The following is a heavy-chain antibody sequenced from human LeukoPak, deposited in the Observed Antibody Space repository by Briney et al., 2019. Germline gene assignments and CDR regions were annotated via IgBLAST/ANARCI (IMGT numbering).Heavy chain of an antibody. D-gene: IGHD3-22*01. Sequence: SVKVSCTASGYTFTSYAMHWVRQAPGQGLEWMGGIIPIFGTANYAQKFQGRVTITADESTSTAYMELSSLRSEDTAVYYCARSGGSITMIVGYYFDYWGQGTLVTVSS. CDR2: IIPIFGTA. V-gene: IGHV1-69*13. J-gene: IGHJ4*02. CDR1: GYTFTSYA. CDR3: ARSGGSITMIVGYYFDY.